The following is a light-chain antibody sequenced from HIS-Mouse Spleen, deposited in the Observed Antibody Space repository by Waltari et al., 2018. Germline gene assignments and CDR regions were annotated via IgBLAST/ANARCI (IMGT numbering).Light chain of an antibody. Sequence: SYELTQPPSVSVSTGQTARITRSGDALPKQYAYLYQQKSGQAPVLVIYEDSKRPSGIPERFSGSSSGTMATLTISGAQVEDEADYYCYSTDSSGNHRVFGGGTKLTVL. V-gene: IGLV3-10*01. CDR3: YSTDSSGNHRV. CDR2: EDS. CDR1: ALPKQY. J-gene: IGLJ2*01.